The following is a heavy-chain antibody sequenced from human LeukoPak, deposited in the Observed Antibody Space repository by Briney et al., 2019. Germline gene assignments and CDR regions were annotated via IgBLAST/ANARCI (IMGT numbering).Heavy chain of an antibody. J-gene: IGHJ5*02. V-gene: IGHV4-39*01. Sequence: SETLSLTCTVSGGSISSSSYYWGWIRQPPGKGLEWIGTIYYSGSTYYNPSLKSRVTISVDTSKNQFSLKLSSVTAADTAVYFCARQRGYHYDSTTNRFSDLWGQGTRVTVSS. CDR2: IYYSGST. D-gene: IGHD3-22*01. CDR3: ARQRGYHYDSTTNRFSDL. CDR1: GGSISSSSYY.